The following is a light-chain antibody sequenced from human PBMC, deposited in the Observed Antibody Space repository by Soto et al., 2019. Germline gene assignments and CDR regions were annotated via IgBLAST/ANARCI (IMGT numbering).Light chain of an antibody. Sequence: QPVLAQPASVSGSPGQSITISCTGTSSDIGGYKYVSWYQQHPGKAPKLMIYAVSNRPSGVSNRFSGSKSGNTASLTISGLQAEDEADYYCSSFTSRSTLVVFGGGTKLTVL. CDR3: SSFTSRSTLVV. CDR1: SSDIGGYKY. CDR2: AVS. V-gene: IGLV2-14*01. J-gene: IGLJ2*01.